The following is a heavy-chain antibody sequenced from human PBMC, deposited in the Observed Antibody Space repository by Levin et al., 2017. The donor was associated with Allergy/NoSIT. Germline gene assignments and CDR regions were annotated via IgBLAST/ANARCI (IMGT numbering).Heavy chain of an antibody. V-gene: IGHV3-23*01. Sequence: PGGSLRLSCAASGFTFSSYAMSWVRQAPGKGLEWVSAISGSGGSTYYADSVKGRFTISRDNSKNTLYLQMNSLRAEDTAVYYCAKAKNYYDSSGYFNWGQGTLVTVSS. CDR2: ISGSGGST. D-gene: IGHD3-22*01. J-gene: IGHJ4*02. CDR3: AKAKNYYDSSGYFN. CDR1: GFTFSSYA.